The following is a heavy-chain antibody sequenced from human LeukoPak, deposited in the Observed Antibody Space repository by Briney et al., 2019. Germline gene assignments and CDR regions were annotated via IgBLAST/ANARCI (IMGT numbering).Heavy chain of an antibody. CDR3: ARVLIDSYYVVDY. D-gene: IGHD3-22*01. CDR2: IYYSGST. V-gene: IGHV4-59*01. Sequence: ASETLSLTCTVSGGSISPYYWSWIRQPPGKGLEWIGYIYYSGSTNYNPSLKSRVTISVDRSRNQFSLKLTSVTATDAAVYYRARVLIDSYYVVDYWGQGTLVTVSS. J-gene: IGHJ4*02. CDR1: GGSISPYY.